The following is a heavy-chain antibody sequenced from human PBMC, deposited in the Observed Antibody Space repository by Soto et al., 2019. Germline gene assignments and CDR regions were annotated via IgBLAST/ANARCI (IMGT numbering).Heavy chain of an antibody. CDR2: IKQDGREK. Sequence: GGSLRLSCAASGFTFSSYWMSWVRQAPGKGLEGVANIKQDGREKYYVGSVKGRFTISRDNAKNSLYLQMNSLRAEDTAVYYCARAASIVVVPAAIDYYYMDVWGKGTTVTVSS. CDR3: ARAASIVVVPAAIDYYYMDV. CDR1: GFTFSSYW. J-gene: IGHJ6*03. V-gene: IGHV3-7*01. D-gene: IGHD2-2*01.